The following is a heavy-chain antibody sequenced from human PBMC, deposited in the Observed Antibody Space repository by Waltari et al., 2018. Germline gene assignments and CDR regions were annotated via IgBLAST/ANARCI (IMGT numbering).Heavy chain of an antibody. D-gene: IGHD6-13*01. V-gene: IGHV1-24*01. CDR1: GYTLTELS. J-gene: IGHJ3*02. Sequence: QVQLVQSGAEVKKPGASVKVSCKVSGYTLTELSMHWVRQAPGKGLEWMGGLDPEDGETIYAQKFQGRVTMTEDTSTDTAYMELSSLRSEDTAVYYCATVDSWEQQLVRRAFDIWGQGTMVTVSS. CDR2: LDPEDGET. CDR3: ATVDSWEQQLVRRAFDI.